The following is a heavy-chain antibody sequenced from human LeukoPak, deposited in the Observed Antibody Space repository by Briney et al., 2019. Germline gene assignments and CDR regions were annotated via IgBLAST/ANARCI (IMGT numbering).Heavy chain of an antibody. D-gene: IGHD5-18*01. V-gene: IGHV3-64*01. Sequence: GGSLRLSCAASGFTFSSYAMHWVRQAPGKGLEYVSAIRSNGGSTYYANSVKGRFTISRDNSKNTLYLQMGSLRAEDMAVYYCARADRRDTAMVAKNDYWGQGTLVTVSS. J-gene: IGHJ4*02. CDR2: IRSNGGST. CDR1: GFTFSSYA. CDR3: ARADRRDTAMVAKNDY.